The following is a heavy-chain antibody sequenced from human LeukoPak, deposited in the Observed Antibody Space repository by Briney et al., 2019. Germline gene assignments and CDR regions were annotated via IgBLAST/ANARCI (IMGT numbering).Heavy chain of an antibody. CDR1: GGSISSSSYY. CDR3: ARRLVTEPYYDFWSGYPRVNWFDP. CDR2: IYYSGST. D-gene: IGHD3-3*01. Sequence: SETLSLTCTVSGGSISSSSYYWGWIRQPPGKGLEWIGSIYYSGSTYYNPSLKSRVTISVDTSKNQFSLKLSSVTAADTAVYYCARRLVTEPYYDFWSGYPRVNWFDPWGQGTLVTVSS. V-gene: IGHV4-39*01. J-gene: IGHJ5*02.